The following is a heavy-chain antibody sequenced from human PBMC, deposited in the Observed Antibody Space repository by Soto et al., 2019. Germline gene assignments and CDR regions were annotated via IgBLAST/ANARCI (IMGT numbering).Heavy chain of an antibody. CDR1: GLTFTRYS. V-gene: IGHV3-21*01. Sequence: GGSLRLSCAASGLTFTRYSMNWVRQAPGKGLEWVSSISSTTNYIYYADSMKGRLTVSRDNAKNSVYLEMNSLSAEDTALYYCARESEDLTSNFDYWGQGTLVTVSS. J-gene: IGHJ4*02. CDR3: ARESEDLTSNFDY. CDR2: ISSTTNYI.